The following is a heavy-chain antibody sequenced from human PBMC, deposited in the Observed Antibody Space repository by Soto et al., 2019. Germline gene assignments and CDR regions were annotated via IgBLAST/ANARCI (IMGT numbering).Heavy chain of an antibody. CDR3: AKDYKYCSGGSCYTDSNWFAP. CDR2: ISSSGGTT. Sequence: EVQLLESGGDLVQPGGSLRLSCAASGFTFTTYAMAWVRQAPGKGLEWVSAISSSGGTTFYADSVKGRFTISRDNSKNTLSLQMNSLRAEDTALYYCAKDYKYCSGGSCYTDSNWFAPWGQGTLVTVSS. V-gene: IGHV3-23*01. CDR1: GFTFTTYA. J-gene: IGHJ5*02. D-gene: IGHD2-15*01.